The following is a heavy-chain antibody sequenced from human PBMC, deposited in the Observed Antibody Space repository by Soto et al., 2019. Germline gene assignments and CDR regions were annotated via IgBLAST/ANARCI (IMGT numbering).Heavy chain of an antibody. CDR2: IYYSGST. Sequence: SETLSLTCTVSGGSISSFYWRWIRQPPGKGLEWIGYIYYSGSTNYNPSLKSRVTISVDTSKNQFSPKLSSVTAADTAVYYCARAYYDFWSGYPGYGMDVWGQGTTVTVSS. J-gene: IGHJ6*02. V-gene: IGHV4-59*01. CDR3: ARAYYDFWSGYPGYGMDV. CDR1: GGSISSFY. D-gene: IGHD3-3*01.